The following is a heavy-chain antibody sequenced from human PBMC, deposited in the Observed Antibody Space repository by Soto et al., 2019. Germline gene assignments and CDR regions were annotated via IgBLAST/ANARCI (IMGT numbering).Heavy chain of an antibody. J-gene: IGHJ4*02. CDR3: ARAEYYDFWSGYL. Sequence: SETLSLTCTVSGGSISSYYWSWIRQPPGKGLEWIGYIYYSGSTNYNPSLKSRVTISVDTSKNQFSLKLSSVTAADTDVYYCARAEYYDFWSGYLWGQGTLVTVSS. CDR2: IYYSGST. CDR1: GGSISSYY. V-gene: IGHV4-59*01. D-gene: IGHD3-3*01.